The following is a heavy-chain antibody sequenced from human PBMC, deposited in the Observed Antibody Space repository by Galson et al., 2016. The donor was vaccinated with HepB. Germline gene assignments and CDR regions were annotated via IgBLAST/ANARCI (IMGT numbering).Heavy chain of an antibody. V-gene: IGHV3-30*04. CDR3: ARDRDRGYHWTGGKYYYYGIDV. CDR2: ISSDGSNK. CDR1: GFIFSSYA. J-gene: IGHJ6*02. D-gene: IGHD2-15*01. Sequence: SLRLSCAASGFIFSSYAMYWVRQAPGKGLEWVAVISSDGSNKYYADSVKGRFTVSRDNSKNTLFLQMNTLRPDDTAMFFCARDRDRGYHWTGGKYYYYGIDVWGQGTTVTV.